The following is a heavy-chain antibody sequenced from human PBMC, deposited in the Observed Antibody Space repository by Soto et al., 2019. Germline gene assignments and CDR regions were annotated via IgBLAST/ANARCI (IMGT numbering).Heavy chain of an antibody. V-gene: IGHV1-18*01. D-gene: IGHD3-10*01. CDR3: ARGFLLWFGALFGYGTDG. CDR2: ISAYNGDT. J-gene: IGHJ6*01. CDR1: GYTFTSYG. Sequence: GASVKVSCKASGYTFTSYGLSWVRQAPGQGLEWMGWISAYNGDTNYAQMLQGRVTMTTDTSISTAYMELSSLRSEDTAVYYCARGFLLWFGALFGYGTDGWSQGTTVTLSS.